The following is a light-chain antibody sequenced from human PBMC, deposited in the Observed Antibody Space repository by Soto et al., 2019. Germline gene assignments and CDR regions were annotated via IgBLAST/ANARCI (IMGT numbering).Light chain of an antibody. CDR3: QQYDNSVWT. V-gene: IGKV3-20*01. CDR1: ESVSSTS. Sequence: EIVLTPSPGTLSLSPGERANLSCRASESVSSTSLAWYQQKPGQAPRLLMYGVSSRATGIPDRFSGSGSGTDFTLTINRLEPEDFAVYFCQQYDNSVWTFGQGTKVEIK. J-gene: IGKJ1*01. CDR2: GVS.